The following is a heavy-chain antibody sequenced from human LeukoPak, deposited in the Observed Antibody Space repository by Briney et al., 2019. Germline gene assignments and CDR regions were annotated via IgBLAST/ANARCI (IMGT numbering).Heavy chain of an antibody. CDR3: ARSYYYDSSGYYYTTRGYYFDY. D-gene: IGHD3-22*01. CDR1: GGSINSGSYY. J-gene: IGHJ4*02. Sequence: SETLSLTCTVSGGSINSGSYYWSWIRQPPGKGLEWIGYIHYSGSTNYNPSLKSRVTISVDTSKNQFSLKLSSVTAADTAVYYCARSYYYDSSGYYYTTRGYYFDYWGQGTLVTVSS. V-gene: IGHV4-61*01. CDR2: IHYSGST.